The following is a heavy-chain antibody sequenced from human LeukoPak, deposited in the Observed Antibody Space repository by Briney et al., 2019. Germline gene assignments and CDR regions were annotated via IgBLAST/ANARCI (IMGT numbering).Heavy chain of an antibody. V-gene: IGHV4-31*03. J-gene: IGHJ3*02. CDR3: ARYYDSGLDI. CDR2: IYYSGST. D-gene: IGHD3-22*01. Sequence: SETLSLTCTVSGGSISSGGYYWSWIRQHPGKGLEWIGYIYYSGSTNYNPSLKSRVTISVDTSKNQFSLKLSSVTAADTAVYYCARYYDSGLDIWGQGTMVTVSS. CDR1: GGSISSGGYY.